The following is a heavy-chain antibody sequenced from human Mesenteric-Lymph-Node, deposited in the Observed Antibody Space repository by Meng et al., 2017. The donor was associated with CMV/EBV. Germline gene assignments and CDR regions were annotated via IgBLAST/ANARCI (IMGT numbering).Heavy chain of an antibody. D-gene: IGHD3-10*01. CDR1: FSFSGYG. Sequence: FSFSGYGMHRVRQAPGKGLEWVAIIWYDGSNRYYADSVKGRFTISRDNSKNTMYLQMSSLRAEDTAVYFCARDRGSGIKYGGYFDYWGQGTLVTVSS. CDR2: IWYDGSNR. V-gene: IGHV3-33*01. CDR3: ARDRGSGIKYGGYFDY. J-gene: IGHJ4*02.